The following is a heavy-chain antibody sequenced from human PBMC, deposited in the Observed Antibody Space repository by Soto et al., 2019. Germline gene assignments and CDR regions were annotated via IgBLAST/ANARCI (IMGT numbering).Heavy chain of an antibody. J-gene: IGHJ3*02. V-gene: IGHV4-39*01. D-gene: IGHD3-22*01. Sequence: QLQLQESGPGLVKPSETLSLTCTVSGGSISSSNYYWGWIRQPPGKGLEWIGSISYSGITYYSPSLKSRVTISVDTSKNQFSLKLSSVTAADTAVYYCAKVRYYYDSSGYYDAFDIWGQGTMVTVSS. CDR2: ISYSGIT. CDR1: GGSISSSNYY. CDR3: AKVRYYYDSSGYYDAFDI.